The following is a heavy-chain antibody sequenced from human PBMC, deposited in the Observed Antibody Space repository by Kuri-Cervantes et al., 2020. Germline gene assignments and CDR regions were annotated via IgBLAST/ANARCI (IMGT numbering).Heavy chain of an antibody. D-gene: IGHD4-17*01. V-gene: IGHV3-9*01. CDR1: GFTFDDYA. CDR3: AKGFLDYGDYWHGYFDY. J-gene: IGHJ4*02. Sequence: SLKISCAASGFTFDDYAMHWARQAPGKGLEWVSGISWNSGSIGYADSVKGRFTISRDNAKNSLYLQMNSLRAEDTALYYCAKGFLDYGDYWHGYFDYWGQGALVTVSS. CDR2: ISWNSGSI.